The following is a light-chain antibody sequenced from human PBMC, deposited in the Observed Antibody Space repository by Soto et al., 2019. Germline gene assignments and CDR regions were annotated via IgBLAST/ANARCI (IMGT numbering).Light chain of an antibody. CDR3: QQYNTYRLFP. J-gene: IGKJ3*01. Sequence: DIQMTQSPSTLSASVGDRVIITCRASQSVRSWLAWYQQKPGKAPKLLIYKASTLQSGVPSRFSGSGSGTEFTLTISSLQPDDFAAYYCQQYNTYRLFPFGPGTKVDIK. CDR1: QSVRSW. V-gene: IGKV1-5*03. CDR2: KAS.